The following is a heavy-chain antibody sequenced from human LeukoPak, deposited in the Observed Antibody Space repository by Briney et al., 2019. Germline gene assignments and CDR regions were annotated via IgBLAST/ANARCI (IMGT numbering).Heavy chain of an antibody. V-gene: IGHV3-74*01. CDR1: GFTFSTYW. D-gene: IGHD2-21*01. CDR2: INSDGSGT. CDR3: VREFYSALWD. Sequence: GGSLRLSCAASGFTFSTYWMHWVRQAPGKGLVWDSRINSDGSGTGFADSLNGRFTISRDNAKNILYLQMNSLRAEDTAVYYCVREFYSALWDWGQGTLVTVSS. J-gene: IGHJ4*02.